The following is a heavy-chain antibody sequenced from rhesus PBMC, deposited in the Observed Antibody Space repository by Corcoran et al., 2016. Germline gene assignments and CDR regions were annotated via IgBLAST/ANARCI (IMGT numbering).Heavy chain of an antibody. J-gene: IGHJ4*01. Sequence: QVTLKESGPALVKPTQTLTLTCTFSGFSISTTGTGVGWIRQPPRKALELLANIYWNGSKYYSTSLKSRLTISKDTSKNQEVLTMTNMDPVDTATYYCARVDIAGTTFGDYWGQGVLVTVSS. CDR1: GFSISTTGTG. CDR2: IYWNGSK. D-gene: IGHD1-20*01. CDR3: ARVDIAGTTFGDY. V-gene: IGHV2-95*01.